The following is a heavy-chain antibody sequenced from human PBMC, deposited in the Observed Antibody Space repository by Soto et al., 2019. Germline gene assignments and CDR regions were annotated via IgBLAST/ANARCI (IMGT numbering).Heavy chain of an antibody. D-gene: IGHD1-26*01. Sequence: SETLSLTCTVSGGSISSSSYYWGWIRQPPGKGLEWIGSIYYSGSTYYNPSLKSRVTISVDTSISTTYMELSRLRSDDTAVYYCARERSGSYLDYWGQGTLVTVSS. CDR3: ARERSGSYLDY. J-gene: IGHJ4*02. CDR2: IYYSGST. V-gene: IGHV4-39*02. CDR1: GGSISSSSYY.